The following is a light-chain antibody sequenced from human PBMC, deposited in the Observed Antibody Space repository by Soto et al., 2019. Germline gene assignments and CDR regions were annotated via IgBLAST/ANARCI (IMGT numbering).Light chain of an antibody. CDR2: EGS. CDR1: SSDVGSYNL. V-gene: IGLV2-23*01. J-gene: IGLJ3*02. Sequence: QSVLTQPASVSGSPGQSITISCTGTSSDVGSYNLVSWYQQHPGKAPKLIIYEGSKRPSGVSDRFSGSKSGNTAPLTISGLQAEDEADYYCCSYAGSSTWVFGGGTKVTVL. CDR3: CSYAGSSTWV.